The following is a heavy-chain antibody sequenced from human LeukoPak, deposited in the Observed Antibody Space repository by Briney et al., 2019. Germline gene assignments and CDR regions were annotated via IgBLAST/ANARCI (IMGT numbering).Heavy chain of an antibody. CDR1: GGSISSYY. V-gene: IGHV4-59*01. J-gene: IGHJ4*02. CDR3: ARVYYDFWSGYPDY. D-gene: IGHD3-3*01. Sequence: PSETLSLTCTVSGGSISSYYWSWIRQPPGKGLEWIGYIYYSGSTNYNPSLKSRVTISVDTSKNQFSLKLSSVTAADTAVYYCARVYYDFWSGYPDYWGQGTLVTDSS. CDR2: IYYSGST.